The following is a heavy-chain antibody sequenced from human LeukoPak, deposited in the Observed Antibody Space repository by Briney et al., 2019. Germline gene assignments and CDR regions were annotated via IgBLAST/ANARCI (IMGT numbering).Heavy chain of an antibody. Sequence: GGSLRLSCAASGFTFSSYGMSWVRQAPGKGLEWVSAISGSGGSTYYADSVKGRFTISRDNSKNTLYLQMNSLRAEDTAVYYXAKAQLLGFGELLDDYWGQGTLVTVSS. D-gene: IGHD3-10*01. CDR3: AKAQLLGFGELLDDY. J-gene: IGHJ4*02. CDR1: GFTFSSYG. V-gene: IGHV3-23*01. CDR2: ISGSGGST.